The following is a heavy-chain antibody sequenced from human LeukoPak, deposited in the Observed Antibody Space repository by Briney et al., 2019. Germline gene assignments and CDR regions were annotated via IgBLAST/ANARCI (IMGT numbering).Heavy chain of an antibody. J-gene: IGHJ4*02. D-gene: IGHD3-22*01. Sequence: SETLSLTCTVSGGSISSYYWSWIRQPPGKGLEWIGYIYYSGSTNYNPSLKSRVTISADTSKNQFSLKLSSVTAADTAVYYCARGPYYYDSSGYYPIDYWGQGTLVTVSS. CDR1: GGSISSYY. CDR3: ARGPYYYDSSGYYPIDY. CDR2: IYYSGST. V-gene: IGHV4-59*01.